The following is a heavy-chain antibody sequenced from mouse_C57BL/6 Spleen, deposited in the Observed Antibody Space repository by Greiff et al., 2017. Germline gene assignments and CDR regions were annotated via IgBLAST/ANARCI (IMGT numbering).Heavy chain of an antibody. CDR3: ARWATTVVATDYFDY. D-gene: IGHD1-1*01. J-gene: IGHJ2*01. V-gene: IGHV1-53*01. CDR2: INPSNGGT. Sequence: QVQLQQPGTELVKPGASVKLSCKASGYTFTSYWMHWVKQRPGQGLEWIGNINPSNGGTNYNEKFKSKATLTVDKSSSTAYMQLSSLTSEDSAVYYCARWATTVVATDYFDYWGQGTTLTVSS. CDR1: GYTFTSYW.